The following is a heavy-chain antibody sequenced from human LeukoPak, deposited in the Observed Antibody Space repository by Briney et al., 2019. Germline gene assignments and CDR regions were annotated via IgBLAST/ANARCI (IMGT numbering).Heavy chain of an antibody. D-gene: IGHD4-17*01. Sequence: GGSLRLSCAASGFTFSDYYMSWIRQAPGKGLEWVSYISSSGSTIYYADSVKGRFTISRDNAKNSLYLQMNSLRAEDTAEYYCARVRYDYGDYDPWYYGMDVWGQGTTVTVSS. J-gene: IGHJ6*02. CDR3: ARVRYDYGDYDPWYYGMDV. CDR1: GFTFSDYY. V-gene: IGHV3-11*01. CDR2: ISSSGSTI.